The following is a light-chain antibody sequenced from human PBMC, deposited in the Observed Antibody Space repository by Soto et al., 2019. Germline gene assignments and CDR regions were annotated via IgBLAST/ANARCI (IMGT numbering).Light chain of an antibody. J-gene: IGKJ4*01. CDR3: QQSDTFPST. Sequence: DIQMPQFPSSVSASVGVRVTITCRASQGIRSWLAWYQQRPGKAPKLLVSAASSLQSAVPSRFSGSGSGTDFTLTISSLQPDDFPTYYYQQSDTFPSTFGGGAKVEIK. CDR2: AAS. V-gene: IGKV1-12*02. CDR1: QGIRSW.